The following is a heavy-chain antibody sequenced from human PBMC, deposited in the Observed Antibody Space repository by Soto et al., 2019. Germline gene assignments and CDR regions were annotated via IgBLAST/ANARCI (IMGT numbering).Heavy chain of an antibody. Sequence: SSETLSLTCTVSGGSISSGGYYWSWIRQHPGKGLEWIGYIYYSGSTYYNPSLKSRVTISVDTSKNQFSLKLSSVTAADTAVYYCARDGRGGYNGRYFDYWGQGTLVTVSS. CDR1: GGSISSGGYY. CDR2: IYYSGST. V-gene: IGHV4-31*03. J-gene: IGHJ4*02. CDR3: ARDGRGGYNGRYFDY. D-gene: IGHD5-12*01.